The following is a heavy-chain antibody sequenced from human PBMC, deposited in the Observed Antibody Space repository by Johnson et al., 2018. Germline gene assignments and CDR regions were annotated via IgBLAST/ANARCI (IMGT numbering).Heavy chain of an antibody. V-gene: IGHV3-33*08. J-gene: IGHJ3*02. CDR3: ARETGERTYDR. D-gene: IGHD7-27*01. Sequence: QVQLVQSGGGLVKPGGSLRLSCAASGFTFSSYGMHWVRQAPGKGLEWVAGIWYDGRDTDHADSVKGRFTISRDNSKNILYLQMNSLRGEDTAVYYCARETGERTYDRWGQGTTVTVSS. CDR2: IWYDGRDT. CDR1: GFTFSSYG.